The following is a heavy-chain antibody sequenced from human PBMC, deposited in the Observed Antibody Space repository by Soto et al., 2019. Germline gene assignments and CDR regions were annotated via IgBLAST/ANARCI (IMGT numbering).Heavy chain of an antibody. CDR3: ARVAEGPRLNWFDP. V-gene: IGHV3-11*01. CDR2: ISSSGSTI. Sequence: PGGSLRLSCAASGFTFSDYYMSWIRQAPGKGLEWVSYISSSGSTIYYADSVKGRFTISRDNAKNSLYLQMNSLRAEDTAVYYCARVAEGPRLNWFDPWGQGTLVTVSS. CDR1: GFTFSDYY. D-gene: IGHD3-16*01. J-gene: IGHJ5*02.